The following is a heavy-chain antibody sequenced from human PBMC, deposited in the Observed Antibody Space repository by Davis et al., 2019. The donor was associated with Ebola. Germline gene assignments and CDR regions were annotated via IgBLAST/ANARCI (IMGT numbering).Heavy chain of an antibody. CDR2: IYYSGST. CDR3: AREDQYSTNYFDY. J-gene: IGHJ4*02. V-gene: IGHV4-61*01. Sequence: SETLSLTCTVSGGSISSSSYYWGWICQPPGKGLEWIGYIYYSGSTNYNPSLKSRVTISVDTSKNQFSLKLSSVTAADTAVYYCAREDQYSTNYFDYWGQGTLVTVSS. CDR1: GGSISSSSYY. D-gene: IGHD6-6*01.